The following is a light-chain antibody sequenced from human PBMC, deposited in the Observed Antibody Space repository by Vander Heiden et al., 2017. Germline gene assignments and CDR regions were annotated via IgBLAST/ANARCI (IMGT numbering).Light chain of an antibody. V-gene: IGKV2-28*01. J-gene: IGKJ5*01. CDR3: IQALQTPPIT. CDR2: LGS. CDR1: QSLLDSNGYNY. Sequence: DLVMPQSPLSLPVTPGEPASISCRSSQSLLDSNGYNYLDWYLQKPEQSPQLLIYLGSNRASGVPDRFSGSGSGTDFTLKISRVEAEDVGVYYCIQALQTPPITFGQGTRLEIK.